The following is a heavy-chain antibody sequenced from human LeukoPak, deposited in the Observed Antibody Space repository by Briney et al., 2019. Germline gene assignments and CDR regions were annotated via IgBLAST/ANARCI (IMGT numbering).Heavy chain of an antibody. D-gene: IGHD3-10*01. CDR3: ARDSGAHYSASGRRPGGWFDP. Sequence: GGSLRLSCAASGFAFSDFTMSWVRQAPGQGVEWVSSISSSSTYINYADSLKGRFTVSRDNARNSLYLQIVSLRGEDTAMYYCARDSGAHYSASGRRPGGWFDPWGQGILVTVSS. CDR1: GFAFSDFT. V-gene: IGHV3-21*01. CDR2: ISSSSTYI. J-gene: IGHJ5*02.